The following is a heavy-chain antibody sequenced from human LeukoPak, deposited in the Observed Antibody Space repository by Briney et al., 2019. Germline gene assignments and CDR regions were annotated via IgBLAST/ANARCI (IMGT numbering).Heavy chain of an antibody. D-gene: IGHD1-26*01. CDR3: ARGPSLSGSYWSSIGY. V-gene: IGHV3-33*01. Sequence: GGSLRLSCAASGFTFSSYGMHWVRQAPGKGLEWVAVIWYDGSNKYYADSVKGRFTISRDNSKNTLYLQMNSLRAEDTAVYYCARGPSLSGSYWSSIGYWGQGTLVTVSS. J-gene: IGHJ4*02. CDR2: IWYDGSNK. CDR1: GFTFSSYG.